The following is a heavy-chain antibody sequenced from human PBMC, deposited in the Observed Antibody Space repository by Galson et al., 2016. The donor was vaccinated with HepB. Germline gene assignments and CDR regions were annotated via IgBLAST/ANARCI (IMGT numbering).Heavy chain of an antibody. J-gene: IGHJ4*02. Sequence: ETLSLTCTVSGGSLSNYYWSWIRQPPGKGLEWIGYIYYSGSTNYNPSLKSRVTISIDTSNNQFSLKLSSVTAADTAVYYCARTHSSGYYYFDSWGQGTPVTVSS. CDR2: IYYSGST. D-gene: IGHD3-22*01. CDR3: ARTHSSGYYYFDS. V-gene: IGHV4-59*01. CDR1: GGSLSNYY.